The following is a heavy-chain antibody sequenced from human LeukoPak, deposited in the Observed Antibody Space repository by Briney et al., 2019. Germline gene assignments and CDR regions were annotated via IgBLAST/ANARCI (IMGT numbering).Heavy chain of an antibody. CDR3: ARGRTGLGYSYGYYPDY. D-gene: IGHD5-18*01. Sequence: SETLSLTCTVSGGSITSYYWDWIRQPPGKGLEWIGYIYYSGSTDYNPSLKSRVTISVDTSKNQFSLKLSSVTAADTAVYYCARGRTGLGYSYGYYPDYWGQGTLVTVSS. CDR1: GGSITSYY. CDR2: IYYSGST. J-gene: IGHJ4*02. V-gene: IGHV4-59*01.